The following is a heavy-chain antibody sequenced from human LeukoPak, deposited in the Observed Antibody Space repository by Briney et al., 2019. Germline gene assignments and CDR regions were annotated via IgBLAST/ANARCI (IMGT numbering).Heavy chain of an antibody. CDR3: ARDRTANNYYYYYGMDV. Sequence: ASVKVSCTASGYTFTSYDINWVRQATGQGLEWMGWMNPNSGNTGYAQKFQGRVTMTRNTSISTAYMELSSLRSEDTAVYYCARDRTANNYYYYYGMDVWGQGTTVTVSS. J-gene: IGHJ6*02. CDR2: MNPNSGNT. CDR1: GYTFTSYD. V-gene: IGHV1-8*01. D-gene: IGHD1/OR15-1a*01.